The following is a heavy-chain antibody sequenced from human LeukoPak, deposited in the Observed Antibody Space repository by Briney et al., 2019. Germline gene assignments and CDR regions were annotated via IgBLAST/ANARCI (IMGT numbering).Heavy chain of an antibody. J-gene: IGHJ4*02. Sequence: GGSLRLSCAASGFTFSSYSMNWVRQAPGKGLEWVSSISSSSSYIYYADSVKGRFTISRDNAKNSLYLQMNSLRAEDTAVYYCARDLYYDSSGYQPLAYWGQGTLVTVSS. V-gene: IGHV3-21*01. CDR3: ARDLYYDSSGYQPLAY. D-gene: IGHD3-22*01. CDR2: ISSSSSYI. CDR1: GFTFSSYS.